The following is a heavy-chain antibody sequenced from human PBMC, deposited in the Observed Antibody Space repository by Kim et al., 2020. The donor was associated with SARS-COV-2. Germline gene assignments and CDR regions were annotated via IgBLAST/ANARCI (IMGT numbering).Heavy chain of an antibody. CDR1: GYTFTSYD. CDR3: ARVFFRDSSGYSLGNWFDP. J-gene: IGHJ5*02. Sequence: ASVKVSCKASGYTFTSYDINWVRQATGQGLEWMGWMNPNSGNTGYAQKFQGRVTMTRNTSISTAYMELSSLRSEDTAVYYCARVFFRDSSGYSLGNWFDPWGQGTLVTVSS. V-gene: IGHV1-8*01. D-gene: IGHD3-22*01. CDR2: MNPNSGNT.